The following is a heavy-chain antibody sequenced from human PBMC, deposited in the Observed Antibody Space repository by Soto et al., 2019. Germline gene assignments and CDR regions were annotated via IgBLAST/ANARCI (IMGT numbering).Heavy chain of an antibody. D-gene: IGHD2-2*01. V-gene: IGHV1-69*12. J-gene: IGHJ4*02. CDR2: IIPIFGTA. CDR3: ARPEGDCISTSCPGSYYFDY. Sequence: QVQLVQSGAEVKKPGSSVKVSCKASGGTFSSYAISWVRQAPGQGLEWMGGIIPIFGTANYAQKFQGRVTITADESTSTAYMELSSLRSEDTAVYYCARPEGDCISTSCPGSYYFDYWGQGTLVTVSS. CDR1: GGTFSSYA.